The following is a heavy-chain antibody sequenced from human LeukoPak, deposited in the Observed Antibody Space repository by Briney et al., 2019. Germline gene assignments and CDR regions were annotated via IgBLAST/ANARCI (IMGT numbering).Heavy chain of an antibody. V-gene: IGHV3-66*04. CDR3: ARQGAVAGSRVYYFDY. CDR1: GFTVSSNY. CDR2: IYRGGET. J-gene: IGHJ4*02. D-gene: IGHD6-19*01. Sequence: PGGSLRLSCAASGFTVSSNYMSWVRQAPGKGLEWVSVIYRGGETYYADSVKGRFIISRDNSKSTLYLQMNSLRAEDTAVYYCARQGAVAGSRVYYFDYWGQGTLVTVSS.